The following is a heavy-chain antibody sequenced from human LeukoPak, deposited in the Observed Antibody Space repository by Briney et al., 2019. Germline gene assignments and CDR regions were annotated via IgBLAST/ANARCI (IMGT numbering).Heavy chain of an antibody. CDR3: ARVGYFDWFTGPD. CDR1: GYSISGGYY. Sequence: PSETLSLTCAVSGYSISGGYYWGWIRQPPGKGLEWIGSIYHSGSTYYNPSLKGRVTISVDTSKNQFSLKLSSVTAADTAVYYCARVGYFDWFTGPDWGQGTLVTVSS. CDR2: IYHSGST. J-gene: IGHJ4*02. D-gene: IGHD3-9*01. V-gene: IGHV4-38-2*01.